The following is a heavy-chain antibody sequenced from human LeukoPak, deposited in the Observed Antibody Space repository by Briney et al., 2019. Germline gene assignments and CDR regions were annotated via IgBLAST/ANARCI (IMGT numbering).Heavy chain of an antibody. Sequence: GGSLRLSCAASGFTFSSYSMNWVRQAPRKGLEWVSSISSSSSYIYYADSVKGRFTISRDNAKNSLYLQMNSLRAEDTAVYYCARDLFITMIEVYYGMDVWGQGTTVTVSS. D-gene: IGHD3-22*01. J-gene: IGHJ6*02. V-gene: IGHV3-21*01. CDR2: ISSSSSYI. CDR3: ARDLFITMIEVYYGMDV. CDR1: GFTFSSYS.